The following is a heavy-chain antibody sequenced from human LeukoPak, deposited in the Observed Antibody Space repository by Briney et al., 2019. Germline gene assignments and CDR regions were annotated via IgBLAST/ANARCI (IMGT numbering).Heavy chain of an antibody. D-gene: IGHD6-19*01. CDR3: AKPSSGWTSFDY. Sequence: GGSLRLSCEVSGFILRNYAMSWVRQAPGKGLEWVSGISSSGGTTYYADSVKGRFSISRDNSKNTLSLQMNSLRAEDTAVYYCAKPSSGWTSFDYWGQGTLVTVSS. V-gene: IGHV3-23*01. J-gene: IGHJ4*02. CDR1: GFILRNYA. CDR2: ISSSGGTT.